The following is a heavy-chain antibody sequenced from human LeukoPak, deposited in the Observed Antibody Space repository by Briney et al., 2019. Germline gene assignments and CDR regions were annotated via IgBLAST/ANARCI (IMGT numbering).Heavy chain of an antibody. J-gene: IGHJ4*02. Sequence: GGSLRLSCAASGFTFNSYAMHWVRQAPGKGLEWVAFIRYDGSKSYFADSVKGRFALSRDNSKNTLYLQMNNLRAEDTGVYYCARDGSYKLDYWGQGTLVTVSA. V-gene: IGHV3-30*02. D-gene: IGHD1-26*01. CDR3: ARDGSYKLDY. CDR2: IRYDGSKS. CDR1: GFTFNSYA.